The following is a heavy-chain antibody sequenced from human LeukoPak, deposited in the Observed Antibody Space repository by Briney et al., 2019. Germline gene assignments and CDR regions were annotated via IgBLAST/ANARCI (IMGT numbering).Heavy chain of an antibody. CDR2: IYYSGST. J-gene: IGHJ5*02. V-gene: IGHV4-59*01. CDR3: ARGIESSTSWIDP. CDR1: GGSISSYY. D-gene: IGHD2-2*01. Sequence: SEALSLTCTVSGGSISSYYWSWIRQPPGKGLEWIGYIYYSGSTNYNPSLKSRVTVSVDTSKNQFSLKLSSVTAADTAVYYCARGIESSTSWIDPWGQGTLVTVSS.